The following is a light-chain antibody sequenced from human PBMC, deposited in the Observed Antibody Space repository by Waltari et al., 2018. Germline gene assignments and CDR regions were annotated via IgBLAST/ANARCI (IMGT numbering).Light chain of an antibody. J-gene: IGKJ2*01. Sequence: DIQMTQSPSSLSASVGDRVTITCQASQDISNYLNWYQQKPGKATKLLIYAASKLETGVPSRFSGSGAGTDFTFTISSLQTEDIATYYCQQYDNLPYTFGQGTKLEIK. V-gene: IGKV1-33*01. CDR1: QDISNY. CDR3: QQYDNLPYT. CDR2: AAS.